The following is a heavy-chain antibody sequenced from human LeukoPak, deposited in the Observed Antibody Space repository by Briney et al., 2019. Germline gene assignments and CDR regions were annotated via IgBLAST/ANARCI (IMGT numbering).Heavy chain of an antibody. CDR2: INHSGST. J-gene: IGHJ4*02. CDR1: GGSFSGYY. V-gene: IGHV4-34*01. CDR3: ARVMYYDYVWGSYRYTYYFDY. D-gene: IGHD3-16*02. Sequence: SETLSLTCAVYGGSFSGYYWSWIRQPPGKGLEWIGEINHSGSTNYNPSLKSRVTISVDTSKNQFSLKLSSVTAADTAVYYCARVMYYDYVWGSYRYTYYFDYWGQGTLVTVSS.